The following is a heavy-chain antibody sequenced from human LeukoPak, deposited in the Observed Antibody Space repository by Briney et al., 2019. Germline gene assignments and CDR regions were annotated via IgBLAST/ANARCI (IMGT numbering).Heavy chain of an antibody. J-gene: IGHJ1*01. CDR2: ISGSGGST. CDR1: GFTFSSYA. Sequence: GGSLRLSCAASGFTFSSYAMSWVRQAPGKGLEWVSAISGSGGSTYYADSVKGRFTISRDNSKNTLYLQMNSLRAEDTAVYYCAKDTGASGWPEYFQHWGQGTLVTVSS. D-gene: IGHD6-19*01. V-gene: IGHV3-23*01. CDR3: AKDTGASGWPEYFQH.